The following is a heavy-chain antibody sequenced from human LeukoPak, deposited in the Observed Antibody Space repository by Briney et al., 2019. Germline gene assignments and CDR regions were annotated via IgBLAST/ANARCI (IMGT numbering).Heavy chain of an antibody. CDR1: GYTFTGYY. V-gene: IGHV1-18*04. J-gene: IGHJ4*02. CDR2: INSDSGGT. D-gene: IGHD3-22*01. Sequence: ASVKVSCKASGYTFTGYYIDWVRQAPGQGLEWMGWINSDSGGTNYAQKLQGRVTMTTDTSTSTAYMELRSLRSDDTAVYYCARDFHSSGYYHYFHYWGQGTLVTVSS. CDR3: ARDFHSSGYYHYFHY.